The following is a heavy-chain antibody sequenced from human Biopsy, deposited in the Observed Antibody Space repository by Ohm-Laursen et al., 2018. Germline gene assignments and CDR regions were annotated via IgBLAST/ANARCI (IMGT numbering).Heavy chain of an antibody. CDR1: GHTFTGYY. J-gene: IGHJ4*02. V-gene: IGHV1-2*02. Sequence: GASVKVACKASGHTFTGYYLHWVRQAPGQGLEWMGWINPKSGGTHYLEKFRGRVTMTRDTSISTAYMEVSSLRSDNTAVYYCAIDGNDFLTDYLKIDQWGPGTLVTVSS. CDR3: AIDGNDFLTDYLKIDQ. CDR2: INPKSGGT. D-gene: IGHD3-9*01.